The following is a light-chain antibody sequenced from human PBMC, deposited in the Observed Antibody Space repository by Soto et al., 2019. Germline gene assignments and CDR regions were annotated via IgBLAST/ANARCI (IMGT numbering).Light chain of an antibody. CDR3: FSYSSDQIAM. CDR1: GNDPSDYRF. J-gene: IGLJ3*02. CDR2: DVT. Sequence: QSVLTQPASVSGSPGQSITISCSGAGNDPSDYRFASWYQQHPGNAPRLLIFDVTNRPSGVSDRFSGSKSGDTASLTISGLQPKDEADYFCFSYSSDQIAMFGGGTKLTVL. V-gene: IGLV2-14*03.